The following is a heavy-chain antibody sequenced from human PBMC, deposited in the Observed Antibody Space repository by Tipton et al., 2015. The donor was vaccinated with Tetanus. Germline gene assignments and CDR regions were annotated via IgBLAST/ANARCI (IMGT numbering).Heavy chain of an antibody. V-gene: IGHV3-15*01. CDR1: GFTFTNAW. Sequence: GFTFTNAWMSWVRQAPGKGLEWVGRIKSKIDGGAIDYAASMKGRFILSRDDSKNTVFLQMDSLKPEDTAVYYCTTSGPGASGGDYGGQGTLVTVSS. CDR3: TTSGPGASGGDY. CDR2: IKSKIDGGAI. D-gene: IGHD3-16*01. J-gene: IGHJ4*02.